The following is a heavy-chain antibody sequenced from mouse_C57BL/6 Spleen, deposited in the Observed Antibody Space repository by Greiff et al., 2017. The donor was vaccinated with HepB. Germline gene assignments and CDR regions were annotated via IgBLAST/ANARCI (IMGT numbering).Heavy chain of an antibody. V-gene: IGHV1-85*01. J-gene: IGHJ1*03. CDR1: GYTFTSYD. Sequence: VQLQQSGPELVKPGASVKLSCKASGYTFTSYDINWVKQRPGQGLEWIGWIYPRDGSTKYNEKFKGKATLTVDTSSSTAYMELHSLTSEDSAVYFCDPLITTVVDWYFDVWGTGTTVTVSS. CDR2: IYPRDGST. CDR3: DPLITTVVDWYFDV. D-gene: IGHD1-1*01.